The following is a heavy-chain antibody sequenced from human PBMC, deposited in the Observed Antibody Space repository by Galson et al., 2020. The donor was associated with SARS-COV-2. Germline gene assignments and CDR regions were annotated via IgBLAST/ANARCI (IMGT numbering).Heavy chain of an antibody. J-gene: IGHJ4*02. CDR1: GDSLSSNRFY. CDR2: IHYGGTT. Sequence: ETSETLSLTCAVSGDSLSSNRFYWDWICQTPGKGLEWIGSIHYGGTTYYIPSLKSRATLSVDTSKNQFSLKLTSVTAADTAVYYCAKRGGTKGDYWGQGILVTVSA. CDR3: AKRGGTKGDY. V-gene: IGHV4-39*01. D-gene: IGHD3-16*01.